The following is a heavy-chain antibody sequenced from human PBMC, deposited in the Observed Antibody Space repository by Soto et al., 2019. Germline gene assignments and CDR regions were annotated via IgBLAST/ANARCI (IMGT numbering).Heavy chain of an antibody. CDR2: VKSKSNGETV. Sequence: EVQLVESGGGLLKPGGSLRLSCLASGINFNNAWMSWVRQAPGKGLEWVGRVKSKSNGETVDYAAPVKGRFAISRDDSRNTVYLHMNNLTTEDTAVYYCTTDMLPVPMWVSFDHEHWGQGTRVTVSS. CDR3: TTDMLPVPMWVSFDHEH. D-gene: IGHD2-2*01. CDR1: GINFNNAW. J-gene: IGHJ4*02. V-gene: IGHV3-15*01.